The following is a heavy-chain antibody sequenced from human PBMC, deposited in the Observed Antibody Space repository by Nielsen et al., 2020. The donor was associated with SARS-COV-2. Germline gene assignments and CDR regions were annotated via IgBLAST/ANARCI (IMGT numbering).Heavy chain of an antibody. CDR2: IYYSGST. V-gene: IGHV4-30-4*01. CDR3: ARHGDIVVVPAAMSDWFDP. Sequence: RQAPGKGLEWIGYIYYSGSTYYNPSLKSRVTISVDTSKNQFSLKLSSVTAADTAVYYCARHGDIVVVPAAMSDWFDPWGQGTLVTVSS. D-gene: IGHD2-2*01. J-gene: IGHJ5*02.